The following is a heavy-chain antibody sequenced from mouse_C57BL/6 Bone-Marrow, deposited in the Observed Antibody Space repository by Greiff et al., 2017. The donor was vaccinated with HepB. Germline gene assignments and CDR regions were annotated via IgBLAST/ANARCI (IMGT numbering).Heavy chain of an antibody. CDR1: GFNIKDDY. CDR2: IYPGDGDT. CDR3: ARSWQLGFDY. J-gene: IGHJ2*01. Sequence: QVQLQQSGAELVRPGAPVKLSCTASGFNIKDDYMHWVKQRPGKGLEWIGQIYPGDGDTNYNGKFKGKATLTADKSSSTAYMQLSSLTSEDSAVYFCARSWQLGFDYWGQGTTLTVSS. V-gene: IGHV1-80*01. D-gene: IGHD4-1*02.